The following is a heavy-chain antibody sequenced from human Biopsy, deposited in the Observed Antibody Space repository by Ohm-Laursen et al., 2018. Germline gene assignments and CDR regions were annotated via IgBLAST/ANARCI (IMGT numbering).Heavy chain of an antibody. J-gene: IGHJ5*02. V-gene: IGHV1-8*01. CDR3: GRAVRNQLLTDP. D-gene: IGHD1-7*01. Sequence: GASVKVSCKASGYTFTSYDITWVRQASGQGPEWIGWLNPVSGNSNFGQKFRGRVTVTSVTSISTAYMELSGLTSDDTATYYCGRAVRNQLLTDPWGQGTLVTVTS. CDR1: GYTFTSYD. CDR2: LNPVSGNS.